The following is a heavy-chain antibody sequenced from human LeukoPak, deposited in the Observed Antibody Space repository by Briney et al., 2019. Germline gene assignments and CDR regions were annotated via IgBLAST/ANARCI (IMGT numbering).Heavy chain of an antibody. CDR2: ISSSSSTI. V-gene: IGHV3-48*02. J-gene: IGHJ4*02. CDR3: ARAFGLTDY. CDR1: GFTFGDYA. Sequence: PGGSLRLSCTASGFTFGDYAMSWVRQAPGKGLEWVSYISSSSSTIYYADSVKGRFTISRDNAKNSLYLQMNGLRDEDTAVYYCARAFGLTDYWGQGTLVTVSS. D-gene: IGHD3/OR15-3a*01.